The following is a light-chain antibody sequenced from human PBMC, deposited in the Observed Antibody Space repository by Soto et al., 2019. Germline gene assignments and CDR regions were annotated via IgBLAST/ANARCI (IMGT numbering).Light chain of an antibody. CDR3: QVRTNWSIA. V-gene: IGKV3-11*01. CDR1: QSVSSY. Sequence: EIVLTQSPAPLSLSPGERATLSCRASQSVSSYLAWYQQKPGQAPRLLIYDASNRATGIPARFSGSGSGTDFTLTISSLEPEDVAVYYCQVRTNWSIALGRGTRLEIK. J-gene: IGKJ5*01. CDR2: DAS.